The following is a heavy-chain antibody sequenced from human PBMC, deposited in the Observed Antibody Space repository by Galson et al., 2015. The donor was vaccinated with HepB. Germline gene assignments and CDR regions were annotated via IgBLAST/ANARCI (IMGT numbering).Heavy chain of an antibody. V-gene: IGHV1-58*01. D-gene: IGHD1-26*01. CDR3: AAAGLTGSPYHAFDI. J-gene: IGHJ3*02. Sequence: SVKVSCKASGFTFSGSSVQWVRQARGQRLEWIGWIVVDSNNTNYAQKFQGRVTLARDMSTRTAYMELSSLRSEDTAVYYCAAAGLTGSPYHAFDIWGQGTTVTVSS. CDR2: IVVDSNNT. CDR1: GFTFSGSS.